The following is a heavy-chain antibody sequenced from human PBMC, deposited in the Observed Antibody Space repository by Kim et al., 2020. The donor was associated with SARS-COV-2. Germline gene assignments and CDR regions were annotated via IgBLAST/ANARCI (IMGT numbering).Heavy chain of an antibody. V-gene: IGHV4-4*07. Sequence: SETLSLTCTVSGGSISSNYWGWIRQSAGKGLEWIGRIYSSGSTDYNASLKSRVAMSVDTSKNQFSLELSSVTAADTAVYFCARGPPRADCGANCYLDYWGQGTLFTVSA. CDR2: IYSSGST. CDR3: ARGPPRADCGANCYLDY. D-gene: IGHD2-21*01. J-gene: IGHJ4*02. CDR1: GGSISSNY.